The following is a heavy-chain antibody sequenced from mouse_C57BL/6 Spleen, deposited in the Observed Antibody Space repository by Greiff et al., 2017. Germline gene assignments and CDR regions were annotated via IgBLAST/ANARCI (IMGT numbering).Heavy chain of an antibody. J-gene: IGHJ3*01. CDR1: GYTFTDYE. D-gene: IGHD1-1*01. Sequence: VQLQQSGAELVRPGASVTLSCKASGYTFTDYEMHWVKQTPVHGLEWIGAIDPETGGTAYNQKFKGKAILTADKSSSTAYMELRSLTSEDSAVYYWTRGDYYGGFAYWGKGTLVTVSA. V-gene: IGHV1-15*01. CDR3: TRGDYYGGFAY. CDR2: IDPETGGT.